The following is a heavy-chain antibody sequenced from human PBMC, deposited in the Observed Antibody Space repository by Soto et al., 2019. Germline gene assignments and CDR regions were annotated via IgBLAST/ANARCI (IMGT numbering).Heavy chain of an antibody. J-gene: IGHJ6*03. V-gene: IGHV4-39*01. CDR2: IYYSGST. Sequence: QLQLQESGPGLVKPSETLSLTCTVSGGSISSSSYYWGWIRQPPGKGLEWIGSIYYSGSTYYNPSLKSRLTISVDTSKNQFSLKLSCVTAADTAVYYCARHTRGYSGYDEFYYYYYMDVWGKGTTVTVSS. CDR1: GGSISSSSYY. D-gene: IGHD5-12*01. CDR3: ARHTRGYSGYDEFYYYYYMDV.